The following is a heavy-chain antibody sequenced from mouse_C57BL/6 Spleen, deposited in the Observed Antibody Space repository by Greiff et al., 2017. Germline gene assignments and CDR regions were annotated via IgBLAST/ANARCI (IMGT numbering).Heavy chain of an antibody. CDR1: GYTFTEYT. CDR2: FYPGSGSI. CDR3: ARHEEGYYGSSYYFDY. V-gene: IGHV1-62-2*01. D-gene: IGHD1-1*01. Sequence: QVQLQQPGAELVKPGASVKLSCKASGYTFTEYTIHWVKQRSGQGLEWIGWFYPGSGSIKYNEKFKDKATLTADKSSSTVYMELSRLTSEDSAVYFCARHEEGYYGSSYYFDYWGQGTTLTVSS. J-gene: IGHJ2*01.